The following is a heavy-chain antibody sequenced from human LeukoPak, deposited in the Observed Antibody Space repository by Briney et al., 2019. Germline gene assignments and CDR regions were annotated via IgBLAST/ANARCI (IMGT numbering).Heavy chain of an antibody. V-gene: IGHV4-38-2*01. CDR2: VYHDGIS. CDR3: ARATYSRGPIDY. CDR1: GYSISSGYY. D-gene: IGHD6-13*01. Sequence: SETLSLTCAVSGYSISSGYYWGWIRQPPGKGLEWIGSVYHDGISYHKPSLKSRVTMSVDMSKNQFSLNLSSVTAADTAMYYCARATYSRGPIDYWGQGTLVTVSS. J-gene: IGHJ4*02.